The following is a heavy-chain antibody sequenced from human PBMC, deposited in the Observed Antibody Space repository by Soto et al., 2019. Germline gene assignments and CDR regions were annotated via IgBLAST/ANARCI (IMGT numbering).Heavy chain of an antibody. Sequence: PGGSLRLSCAASGFTFSSYSMNWVRQGPGKGLEWVSSISSSSSYIYYADSVKGRFTISRDNAKNSLYLQMNSLRAEDTAVYYCARAERPHDAFDIWGQGTMVTVSS. CDR1: GFTFSSYS. CDR2: ISSSSSYI. V-gene: IGHV3-21*01. J-gene: IGHJ3*02. CDR3: ARAERPHDAFDI.